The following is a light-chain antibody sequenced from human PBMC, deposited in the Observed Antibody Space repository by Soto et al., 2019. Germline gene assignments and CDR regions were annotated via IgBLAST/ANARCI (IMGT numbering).Light chain of an antibody. CDR1: SSDVGGYNF. Sequence: QSALTQPRSVSGSPGQSVTVSCIGTSSDVGGYNFVSWYQQHPGKAPKLMIYEVNNRPSGVSNRFSGSKSGNTASLTISGLQAEDEADYYCSSWTSSTTQVLGGGTKLTVL. CDR3: SSWTSSTTQV. V-gene: IGLV2-14*01. CDR2: EVN. J-gene: IGLJ3*02.